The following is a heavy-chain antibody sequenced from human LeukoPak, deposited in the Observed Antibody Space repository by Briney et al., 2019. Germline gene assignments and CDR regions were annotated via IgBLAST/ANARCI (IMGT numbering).Heavy chain of an antibody. Sequence: GGSLRLSCAASGFTFSIYAMNWVRQAPGKGLECVSSISANGGETHYADSVKGRFTISRDNSKNTLYLQINNPRVEDTAVYYCARRYYDFPLDYWGQGILVIVSS. D-gene: IGHD3-3*01. CDR3: ARRYYDFPLDY. CDR1: GFTFSIYA. J-gene: IGHJ4*02. V-gene: IGHV3-23*01. CDR2: ISANGGET.